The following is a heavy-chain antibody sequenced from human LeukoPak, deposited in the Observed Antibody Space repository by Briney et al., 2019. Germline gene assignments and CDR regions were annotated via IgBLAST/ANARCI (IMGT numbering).Heavy chain of an antibody. J-gene: IGHJ4*02. D-gene: IGHD6-6*01. CDR2: ISGGGAYT. Sequence: PGGSLRLSCAASGLTFSTYAISWVRQAPGRGLEWVSAISGGGAYTYYADSVKGRFTISGDYSKNTLYLQMNGLRAEDTAVYYCASYTSSSAQSNWGQGTLVTVSS. CDR1: GLTFSTYA. V-gene: IGHV3-23*01. CDR3: ASYTSSSAQSN.